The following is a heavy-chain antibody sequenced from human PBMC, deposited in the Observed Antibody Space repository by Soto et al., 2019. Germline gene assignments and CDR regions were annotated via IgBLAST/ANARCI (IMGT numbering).Heavy chain of an antibody. CDR2: IYYSGST. D-gene: IGHD2-8*02. V-gene: IGHV4-39*01. CDR3: ARPRVDYAIVRTHWFDP. CDR1: GGSISSSSYY. J-gene: IGHJ5*02. Sequence: SETLSLTCTVSGGSISSSSYYWGWIRQPPGKGLEWIGSIYYSGSTYYNPSLKSRVTISVDTSKNQFSLKLSSVTAADTAVYYCARPRVDYAIVRTHWFDPWGQGTLVTVSS.